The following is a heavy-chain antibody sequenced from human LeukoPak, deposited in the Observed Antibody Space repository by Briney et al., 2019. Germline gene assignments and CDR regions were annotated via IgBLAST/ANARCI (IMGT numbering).Heavy chain of an antibody. CDR1: GFTFSSYG. Sequence: GGSLRLSCAASGFTFSSYGMHWVRQAPGKGLEWVAVIWYDGSNKYYADSVKGRFTISRDNSKNTLYLQMNSLRAEDTAVYYCAREEGRGLTVVVPWTYFDYWGQGTLVTVSS. CDR2: IWYDGSNK. D-gene: IGHD2-2*01. CDR3: AREEGRGLTVVVPWTYFDY. J-gene: IGHJ4*02. V-gene: IGHV3-33*01.